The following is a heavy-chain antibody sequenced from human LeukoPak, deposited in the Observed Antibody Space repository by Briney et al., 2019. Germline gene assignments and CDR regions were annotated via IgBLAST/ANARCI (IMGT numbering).Heavy chain of an antibody. CDR1: GGSVSTYY. CDR3: ARVGVTTAY. CDR2: INHSGST. J-gene: IGHJ4*02. D-gene: IGHD4-11*01. V-gene: IGHV4-34*01. Sequence: SETLSLTCAVYGGSVSTYYWNWIRQPPGKGLEWIGEINHSGSTNYNPSLKSRVTISVDTSKNQFSLKLSSVTAADTAVYYCARVGVTTAYWGQGTLVTVSS.